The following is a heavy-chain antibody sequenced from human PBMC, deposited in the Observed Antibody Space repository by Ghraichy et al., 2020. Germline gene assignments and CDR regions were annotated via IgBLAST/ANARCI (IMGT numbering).Heavy chain of an antibody. D-gene: IGHD6-13*01. J-gene: IGHJ4*02. CDR1: GFTFTSYW. Sequence: GGSLRLSCAASGFTFTSYWMHWVRQAPGKGLVWVSRINSDGSTTSYADSVKGRFTISRDNAKNTLYLQMNSLRAEDTAVYYCARGVYSSSWYDKGYWGQGTLVTVSS. V-gene: IGHV3-74*01. CDR3: ARGVYSSSWYDKGY. CDR2: INSDGSTT.